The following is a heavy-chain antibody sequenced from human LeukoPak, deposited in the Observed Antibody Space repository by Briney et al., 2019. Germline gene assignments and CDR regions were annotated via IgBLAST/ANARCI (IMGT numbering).Heavy chain of an antibody. Sequence: ASVKVSCKASGYTFTGYYMHWVRQAPGQGLEWMGWINPNSGGTNYALRFQGRVTMTRDTSISTAYMELSRLRSDDTAVYYCARDYYDSSGFGAFDIWGQGTLVTVSS. J-gene: IGHJ4*02. V-gene: IGHV1-2*02. D-gene: IGHD3-22*01. CDR1: GYTFTGYY. CDR3: ARDYYDSSGFGAFDI. CDR2: INPNSGGT.